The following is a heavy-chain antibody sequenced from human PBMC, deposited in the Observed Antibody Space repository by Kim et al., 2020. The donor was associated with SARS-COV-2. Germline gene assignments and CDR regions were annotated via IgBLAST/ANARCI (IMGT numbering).Heavy chain of an antibody. CDR1: GASISSYY. CDR3: ARCAGGGSNWFDP. D-gene: IGHD3-16*01. CDR2: IYTNDNT. V-gene: IGHV4-4*07. Sequence: SETLSLTCTVSGASISSYYWSWIRQPAGKGLEWIGRIYTNDNTNYNTSLKSRVTMSVDTSKNHFSLKLTSVTAADTAVYYCARCAGGGSNWFDPWGQGTLVTVSS. J-gene: IGHJ5*02.